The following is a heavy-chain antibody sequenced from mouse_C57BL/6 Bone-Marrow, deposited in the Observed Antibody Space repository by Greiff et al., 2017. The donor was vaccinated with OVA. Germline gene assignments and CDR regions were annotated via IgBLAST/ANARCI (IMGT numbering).Heavy chain of an antibody. CDR1: GYTFTSYW. Sequence: QVQLQQSGAELVRPGSSVKLSCKASGYTFTSYWMDWVKQRPGQGLEWIGNIYPSDSETHYNQKFKDKATLTVDKSSSTAYMQLSSLTSEDSAVYYCARWSYYVDYWGQGTTLTVSS. CDR3: ARWSYYVDY. CDR2: IYPSDSET. J-gene: IGHJ2*01. V-gene: IGHV1-61*01.